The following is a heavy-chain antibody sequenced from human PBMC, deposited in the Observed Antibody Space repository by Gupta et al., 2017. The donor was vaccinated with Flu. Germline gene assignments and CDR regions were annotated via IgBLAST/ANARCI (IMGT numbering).Heavy chain of an antibody. CDR3: TRQSWGDVMAGVTVATTIDH. J-gene: IGHJ4*02. D-gene: IGHD1-26*01. V-gene: IGHV3-21*01. Sequence: GLQWVSSISGDGTYIYYADSVRGRFTTSRDNADNSLYLQMNSLTVEDTAVYYCTRQSWGDVMAGVTVATTIDHWGRGTLVTVSS. CDR2: ISGDGTYI.